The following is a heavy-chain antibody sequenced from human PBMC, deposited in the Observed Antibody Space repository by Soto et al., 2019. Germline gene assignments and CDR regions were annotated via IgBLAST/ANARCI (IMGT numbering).Heavy chain of an antibody. CDR1: GGSISSSSYY. Sequence: SETLSLTCTVSGGSISSSSYYWGWIRQPPGKGLEWIGSIYYRGNTYYNPSLKSRVTISVDTSKNQFSLKLSSVTAADTAVYYCAREGGGYCSGGSCQVDYWGQRTRVTVS. V-gene: IGHV4-39*02. CDR2: IYYRGNT. J-gene: IGHJ4*02. D-gene: IGHD2-15*01. CDR3: AREGGGYCSGGSCQVDY.